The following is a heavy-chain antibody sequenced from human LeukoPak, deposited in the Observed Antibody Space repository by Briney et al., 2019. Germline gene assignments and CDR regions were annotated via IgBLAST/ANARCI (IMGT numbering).Heavy chain of an antibody. CDR1: GGTSNSHA. Sequence: ASVKVSCKASGGTSNSHAISWVRQAPGQGLEWMGRIIPNLGTTNRAQNFQDRVTLTADKSTNTAYMELTSLTSDNTAVYYCATTNDGGGYQWGDFFDFWGQGTLVTVSS. J-gene: IGHJ4*02. V-gene: IGHV1-69*04. CDR2: IIPNLGTT. CDR3: ATTNDGGGYQWGDFFDF. D-gene: IGHD3-22*01.